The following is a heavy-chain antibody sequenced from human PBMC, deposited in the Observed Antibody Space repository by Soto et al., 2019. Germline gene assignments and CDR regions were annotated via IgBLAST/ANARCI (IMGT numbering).Heavy chain of an antibody. CDR3: ARHIKERDMVKRYPYEYYGMDV. V-gene: IGHV5-51*01. CDR1: GYSFTSYW. Sequence: GESLKISWKGSGYSFTSYWIGWVRQMPGKGLEWMGIIYPGDSDTRYSPSFQGQVTISADKSISTAYRQWSSLTASDTAMYYCARHIKERDMVKRYPYEYYGMDVWGQGSTVTVSS. J-gene: IGHJ6*02. CDR2: IYPGDSDT. D-gene: IGHD5-18*01.